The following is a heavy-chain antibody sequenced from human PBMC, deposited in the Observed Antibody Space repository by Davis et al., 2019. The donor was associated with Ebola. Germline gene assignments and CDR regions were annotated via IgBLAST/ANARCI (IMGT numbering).Heavy chain of an antibody. CDR1: GASISSRSYY. V-gene: IGHV3-23*01. J-gene: IGHJ6*02. Sequence: ETLSLTCTVSGASISSRSYYWGWVRQAPGKGLEWVSGTGGIADSTYYADSVRGRFTISRDSSKNTVYLQMNSLRVEDTALYYCAAGVVVAANRMDVWGQGTTVTVS. CDR2: TGGIADST. D-gene: IGHD2-15*01. CDR3: AAGVVVAANRMDV.